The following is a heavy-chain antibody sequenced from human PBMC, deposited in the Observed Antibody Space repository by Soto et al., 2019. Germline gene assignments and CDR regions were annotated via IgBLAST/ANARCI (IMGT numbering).Heavy chain of an antibody. CDR1: GYSFTSYW. CDR3: ARPSFLYYYDSSGYSRRGAFDI. CDR2: IYPGDSDT. V-gene: IGHV5-51*01. Sequence: GESLKISCKGSGYSFTSYWIGWVRQMPGKGLEWMGIIYPGDSDTRYSPSFQGQVTISADKSISTACLQWSSLKASDTAMYYCARPSFLYYYDSSGYSRRGAFDIWGQGTMVTVSS. D-gene: IGHD3-22*01. J-gene: IGHJ3*02.